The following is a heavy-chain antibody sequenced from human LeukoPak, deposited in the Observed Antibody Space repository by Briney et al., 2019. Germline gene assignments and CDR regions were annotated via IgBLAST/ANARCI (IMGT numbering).Heavy chain of an antibody. CDR1: GFTFSDYY. CDR2: ISSSGSTI. D-gene: IGHD3-9*01. V-gene: IGHV3-11*01. J-gene: IGHJ4*02. CDR3: ARDYDILRYYFDY. Sequence: GGSLRLSCAASGFTFSDYYMSWIRQAPGKGLEWVSYISSSGSTIYYADSVKGRFTISRDNAKNSLYLQMNSLRAEDTAVYYCARDYDILRYYFDYWGQGTLVTVSS.